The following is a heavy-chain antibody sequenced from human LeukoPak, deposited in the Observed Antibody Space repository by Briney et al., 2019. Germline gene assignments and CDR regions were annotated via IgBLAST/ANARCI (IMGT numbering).Heavy chain of an antibody. V-gene: IGHV4-59*12. CDR3: ARGRSAGAFDI. D-gene: IGHD2-15*01. Sequence: SETLSLTCTVSGGSISSYYWSWIRQPPGKGLEWIGYIYYSGSTNYNPSLKSRVTISVDTSKNQFSLKLSSVTAADTAVYYCARGRSAGAFDIWGQGTMVTVSS. J-gene: IGHJ3*02. CDR1: GGSISSYY. CDR2: IYYSGST.